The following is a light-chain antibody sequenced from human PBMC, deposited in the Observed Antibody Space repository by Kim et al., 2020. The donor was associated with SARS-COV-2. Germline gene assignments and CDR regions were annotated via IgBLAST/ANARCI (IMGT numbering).Light chain of an antibody. CDR1: NLGRQS. CDR2: YDD. CDR3: QVWDSRSEHVV. V-gene: IGLV3-21*04. J-gene: IGLJ2*01. Sequence: SYELTQPPSVSVAPGKTARITCGGNNLGRQSVHWYQQKPGQAPVLVIYYDDNRPSGIPERFSGSNSGNTATLTISRVEAGDEADNYSQVWDSRSEHVVFG.